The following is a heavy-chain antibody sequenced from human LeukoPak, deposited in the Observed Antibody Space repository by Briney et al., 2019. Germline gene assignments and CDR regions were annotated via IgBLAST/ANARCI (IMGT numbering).Heavy chain of an antibody. CDR1: GLTFTDYW. CDR3: AREDGYCSGGNCYSYFVS. J-gene: IGHJ4*02. V-gene: IGHV3-7*01. Sequence: GGSLRLSCAASGLTFTDYWMSWVRQAPGKGLEWVAFIRKRGIETNYVDSVKGRFTITRDNARNSLFLQMNSLRAEDTAVYYCAREDGYCSGGNCYSYFVSWGQGTLATVSS. CDR2: IRKRGIET. D-gene: IGHD2-15*01.